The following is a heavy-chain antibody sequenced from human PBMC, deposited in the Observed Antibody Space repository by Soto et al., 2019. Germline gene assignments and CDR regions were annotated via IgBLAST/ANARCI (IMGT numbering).Heavy chain of an antibody. Sequence: SGPTLVNPTQTLTLTCTFSGFSLSTSGVGVNWIRQPPGKALEWLALIFLNDDKRYSPSLKSRLTITKDTSKNQVVLTMTNMDPVDTATYYCARQTTGSLVVPVAIITYYYYGFDVWGQGTSVTVSS. V-gene: IGHV2-5*01. D-gene: IGHD2-2*01. CDR1: GFSLSTSGVG. CDR2: IFLNDDK. CDR3: ARQTTGSLVVPVAIITYYYYGFDV. J-gene: IGHJ6*02.